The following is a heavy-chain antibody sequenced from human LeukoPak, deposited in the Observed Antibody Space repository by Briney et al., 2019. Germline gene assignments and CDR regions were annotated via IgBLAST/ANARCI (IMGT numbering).Heavy chain of an antibody. V-gene: IGHV5-51*01. J-gene: IGHJ3*02. Sequence: GESLKISCKGSGYSFTSYWIGWVRQMPGKGLEWMGIIYPGDSDTRYSPSFQGQVTLSADKSISTAYLQWSRLKASDTAMYYGARRRDSDGYHDGFDIWGQGTMYTVAS. D-gene: IGHD5-18*01. CDR1: GYSFTSYW. CDR2: IYPGDSDT. CDR3: ARRRDSDGYHDGFDI.